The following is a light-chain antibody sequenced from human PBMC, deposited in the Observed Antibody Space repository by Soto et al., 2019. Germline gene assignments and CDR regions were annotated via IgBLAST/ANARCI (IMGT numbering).Light chain of an antibody. CDR2: DVS. CDR3: CSYAGSYYV. J-gene: IGLJ1*01. V-gene: IGLV2-11*01. CDR1: SSDVGGYNY. Sequence: QSALTQPRSVSGSXGQSVXISCTGTSSDVGGYNYVSWYQQHPGKAPKLMIYDVSKRPSGVPDRFSGSKSGNTASLTISGLQAEDEADYYCCSYAGSYYVFGTGTKLTVL.